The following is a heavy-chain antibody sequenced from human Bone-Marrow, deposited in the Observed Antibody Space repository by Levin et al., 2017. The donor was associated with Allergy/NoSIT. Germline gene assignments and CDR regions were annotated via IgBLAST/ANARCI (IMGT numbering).Heavy chain of an antibody. CDR2: IYSGGST. CDR3: ASLGYCSSTSCHIWGPYYMDV. J-gene: IGHJ6*03. D-gene: IGHD2-2*02. V-gene: IGHV3-66*02. Sequence: GESLKISCAASGFTVSSNYMSWVRQAPGKGLEWVSVIYSGGSTYYADSVKGRFTISRDNSKNTLYLQMNSLRAEDTAVYYCASLGYCSSTSCHIWGPYYMDVWGKGTTVTVSS. CDR1: GFTVSSNY.